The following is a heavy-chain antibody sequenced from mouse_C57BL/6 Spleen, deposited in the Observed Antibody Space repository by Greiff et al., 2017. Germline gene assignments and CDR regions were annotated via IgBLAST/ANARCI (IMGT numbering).Heavy chain of an antibody. CDR1: GYTFTDYE. J-gene: IGHJ2*01. D-gene: IGHD1-1*01. CDR3: TRSTTVVGGYYFDY. CDR2: IDPETGGT. V-gene: IGHV1-15*01. Sequence: VQRVESGAELVRPGASVTLSCKASGYTFTDYEMHWVKQTPVHGLEWIGAIDPETGGTAYNQKFKGKAILTADKSSSTAYMELRSLTSEDSAVYYCTRSTTVVGGYYFDYWGQGTTLTVSS.